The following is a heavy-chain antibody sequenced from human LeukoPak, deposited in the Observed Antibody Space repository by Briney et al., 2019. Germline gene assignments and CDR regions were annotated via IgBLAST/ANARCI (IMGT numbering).Heavy chain of an antibody. CDR3: AKDALVVVTAIDYFDY. V-gene: IGHV3-23*01. Sequence: GGSLRLSCAASGFTFSSYAMSWVRQAPGKGLEWVSVISGSGGSTYYADSVKGRFTISRDNSKNTLYLQMNSLRAEDTAVYYCAKDALVVVTAIDYFDYWGQGTLVTVSS. CDR2: ISGSGGST. CDR1: GFTFSSYA. J-gene: IGHJ4*02. D-gene: IGHD2-21*02.